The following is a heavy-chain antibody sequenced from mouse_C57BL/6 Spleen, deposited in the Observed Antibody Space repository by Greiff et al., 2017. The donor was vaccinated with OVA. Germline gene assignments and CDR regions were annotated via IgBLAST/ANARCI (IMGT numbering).Heavy chain of an antibody. CDR2: ISYSGST. CDR3: ARDRGDGCFAY. V-gene: IGHV3-1*01. J-gene: IGHJ3*01. Sequence: EVQLQESGPGMVKPSQSLSLTCTVTGYSITSGYDWHWIRHFPGNKLEWMGYISYSGSTNYNPSLKSRISITHDTSKNHFFLKLNSVTTEDTATYYCARDRGDGCFAYWGQGTLVTVSA. CDR1: GYSITSGYD. D-gene: IGHD2-3*01.